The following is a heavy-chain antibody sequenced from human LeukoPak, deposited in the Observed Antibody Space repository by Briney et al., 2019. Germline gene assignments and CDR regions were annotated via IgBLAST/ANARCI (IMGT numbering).Heavy chain of an antibody. CDR3: ARAKQWNYYFDY. Sequence: GGSLRLSCAASGFTFSTYSMNWVRQAPGKGLEWVASISESSTYIYSADSIKGRFTISRDNAKNSLYLQMSSLRVEDTALYYCARAKQWNYYFDYWGQGTLVTVSS. J-gene: IGHJ4*02. V-gene: IGHV3-21*01. CDR2: ISESSTYI. D-gene: IGHD6-19*01. CDR1: GFTFSTYS.